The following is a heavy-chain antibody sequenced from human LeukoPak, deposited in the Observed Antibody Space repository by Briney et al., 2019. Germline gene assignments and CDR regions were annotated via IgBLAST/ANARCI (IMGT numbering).Heavy chain of an antibody. CDR2: IKQDGSEK. J-gene: IGHJ5*02. D-gene: IGHD2-2*01. CDR3: ARDDCSSISCYHNWFDP. Sequence: GGSLRLSCAASGFTFSSYWMSWVRQAPGKGLEWVANIKQDGSEKYYVDSVKGRFTISRDNAKNPLYLQMNSLRAEDTAVYCARDDCSSISCYHNWFDPWGQGTLVTVSS. V-gene: IGHV3-7*01. CDR1: GFTFSSYW.